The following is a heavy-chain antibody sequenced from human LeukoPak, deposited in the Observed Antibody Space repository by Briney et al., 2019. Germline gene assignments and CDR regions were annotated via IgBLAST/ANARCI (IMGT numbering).Heavy chain of an antibody. CDR2: IIPILGIA. J-gene: IGHJ6*02. Sequence: GASVKVSCKASGYTFTSYYMHWVRQAPGQGLEWMGRIIPILGIANYAQKFQGRVTITADKSTSTAYMELSSLRSEDTAVYYCARAGAAAERPYGMDVWGQGTTVTVSS. D-gene: IGHD6-13*01. V-gene: IGHV1-69*04. CDR3: ARAGAAAERPYGMDV. CDR1: GYTFTSYY.